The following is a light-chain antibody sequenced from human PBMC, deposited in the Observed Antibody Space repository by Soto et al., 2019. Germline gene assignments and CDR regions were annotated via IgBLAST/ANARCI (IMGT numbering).Light chain of an antibody. V-gene: IGKV3-15*01. Sequence: ENVLTQSPATLSLSPGEGATLSCRASQSINTYLAWYQQKPGQAPRLLIYGASTRATGIPARFSGGGSGTEFTLTISSLQSEDFAVYYCQQYNNWPWTFGQGTKVDIK. CDR1: QSINTY. CDR3: QQYNNWPWT. CDR2: GAS. J-gene: IGKJ1*01.